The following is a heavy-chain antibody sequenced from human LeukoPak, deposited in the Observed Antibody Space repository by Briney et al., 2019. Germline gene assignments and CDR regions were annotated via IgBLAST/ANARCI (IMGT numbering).Heavy chain of an antibody. CDR3: AKDGYSGFDY. J-gene: IGHJ4*02. D-gene: IGHD5-24*01. V-gene: IGHV3-23*01. Sequence: GGTLRLSCAASEFTFSSYGMSWVRQAPGKGLEWVSAISGSGGSTYYADSVKGRFTISRDNSKNTLYLQMNSLRAEDTAVYYCAKDGYSGFDYWGQGTLVTVSS. CDR1: EFTFSSYG. CDR2: ISGSGGST.